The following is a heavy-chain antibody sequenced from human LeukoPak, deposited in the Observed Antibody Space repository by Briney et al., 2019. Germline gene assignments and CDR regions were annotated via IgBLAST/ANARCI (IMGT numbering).Heavy chain of an antibody. Sequence: SETLSLTCTISGGSISSNSHHWGWIRQSPGKGLEWIGSIYNGRTIFYNPSLNGRVTISVVPSKDHFTLQLNSVTAADTAVYYCARDPASLVGYSSGWYVSLELGYYYYGMDVWGQGTTVTVSS. J-gene: IGHJ6*02. D-gene: IGHD6-19*01. CDR1: GGSISSNSHH. V-gene: IGHV4-39*02. CDR2: IYNGRTI. CDR3: ARDPASLVGYSSGWYVSLELGYYYYGMDV.